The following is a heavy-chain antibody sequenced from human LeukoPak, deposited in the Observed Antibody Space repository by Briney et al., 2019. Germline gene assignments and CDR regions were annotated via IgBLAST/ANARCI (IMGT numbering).Heavy chain of an antibody. Sequence: PSQTLSLTCTVSGDSISSGDYYWSWIRQPAGKGLEWIGRISSSGSTNYNPSLKSRATISVDTSKNQFSLKLSSVTAADTAVYYCARQYIDILTGYHRGELYWYFDLWGRDTLVTVSS. V-gene: IGHV4-61*02. CDR3: ARQYIDILTGYHRGELYWYFDL. D-gene: IGHD3-9*01. CDR1: GDSISSGDYY. CDR2: ISSSGST. J-gene: IGHJ2*01.